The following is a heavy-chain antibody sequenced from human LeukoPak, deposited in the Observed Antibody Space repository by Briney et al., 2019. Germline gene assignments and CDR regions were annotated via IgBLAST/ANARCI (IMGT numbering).Heavy chain of an antibody. D-gene: IGHD6-19*01. CDR2: IYYSGST. V-gene: IGHV4-39*01. Sequence: SETLSLTCAVYGGSFSGYYWGWIRQPPGKGLEWIGSIYYSGSTYYNPSLKSRVTISVDTSKNPFSLKLSSVTAADTAVYYCARHHYLAVAGPFDYWGQGTLVTVSS. CDR1: GGSFSGYY. J-gene: IGHJ4*02. CDR3: ARHHYLAVAGPFDY.